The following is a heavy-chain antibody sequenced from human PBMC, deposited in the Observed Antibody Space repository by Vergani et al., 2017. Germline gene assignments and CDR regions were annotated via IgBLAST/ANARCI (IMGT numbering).Heavy chain of an antibody. Sequence: EVQLLESGGGLVQPGGSLRLSCAASGFTFSSYWMSWVRQAPGKGLEWVANIKQDGSEKYYVDSVKGRFTISRDNAKNSLYLQMNSLRAEDTAVYYCAREGYYYGSGRHDYWGQGTLVTVSS. V-gene: IGHV3-7*01. CDR1: GFTFSSYW. CDR3: AREGYYYGSGRHDY. CDR2: IKQDGSEK. J-gene: IGHJ4*02. D-gene: IGHD3-10*01.